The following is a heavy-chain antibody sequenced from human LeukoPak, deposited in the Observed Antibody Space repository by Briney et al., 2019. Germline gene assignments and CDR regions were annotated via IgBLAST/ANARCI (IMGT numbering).Heavy chain of an antibody. CDR1: GYTFTDYY. D-gene: IGHD6-13*01. Sequence: ASVKVSFKVSGYTFTDYYMHWVRQAPGQGREWMGWINPKSGGTNYAQQFQGRVTMTRDTSISTAYMELSNLRSDDTAVYYCARGVAAAGGRWFDPWGQGTLVTVSS. CDR2: INPKSGGT. V-gene: IGHV1-2*02. J-gene: IGHJ5*02. CDR3: ARGVAAAGGRWFDP.